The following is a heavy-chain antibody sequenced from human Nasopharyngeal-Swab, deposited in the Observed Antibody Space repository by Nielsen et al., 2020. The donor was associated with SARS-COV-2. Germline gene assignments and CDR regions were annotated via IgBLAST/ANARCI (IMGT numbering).Heavy chain of an antibody. CDR2: ISYRASA. Sequence: SETLSLTCTVSGGSISSAEHYWSWICQPPGKGLEWIGYISYRASAYYNPSLKSRVTISVDTSKNQFSLKLTSVTAADTALYYCAREGGNSGYNWFDPWGQGTLVTVSS. CDR3: AREGGNSGYNWFDP. D-gene: IGHD3-22*01. J-gene: IGHJ5*02. CDR1: GGSISSAEHY. V-gene: IGHV4-30-4*01.